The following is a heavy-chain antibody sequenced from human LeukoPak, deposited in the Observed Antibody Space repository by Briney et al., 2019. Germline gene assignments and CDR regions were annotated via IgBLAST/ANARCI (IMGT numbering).Heavy chain of an antibody. D-gene: IGHD3-3*01. J-gene: IGHJ6*02. CDR1: GFTFSSYA. Sequence: PGGSLRLSCAASGFTFSSYAMSWVRQAPGKGLEWVSAMSGSGGSTYYADSVKGRFTISRDNSKNTLYLQMNSLRAEDTAVYYCAKTIPLRFDYYYYGMDVWGQGTTVTVSS. V-gene: IGHV3-23*01. CDR3: AKTIPLRFDYYYYGMDV. CDR2: MSGSGGST.